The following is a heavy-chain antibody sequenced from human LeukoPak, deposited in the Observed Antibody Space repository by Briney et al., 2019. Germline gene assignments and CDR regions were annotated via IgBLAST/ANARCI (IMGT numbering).Heavy chain of an antibody. CDR3: AYGSGSYYSNWFDP. CDR1: GGTFSSYA. Sequence: SVKVSCKASGGTFSSYAISWVRQAPGQGLEWMGRIIPILGIANYAQRFQGRVTITADKSTSTAYMELSSLRSEDTAVYYCAYGSGSYYSNWFDPWGQGTLVTVSS. J-gene: IGHJ5*02. D-gene: IGHD3-10*01. V-gene: IGHV1-69*04. CDR2: IIPILGIA.